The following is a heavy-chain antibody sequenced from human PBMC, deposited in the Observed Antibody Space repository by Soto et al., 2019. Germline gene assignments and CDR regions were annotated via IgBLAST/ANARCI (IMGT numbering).Heavy chain of an antibody. J-gene: IGHJ5*02. V-gene: IGHV4-34*01. Sequence: SETLSLTXAVYGGSFSGYYWSWIRQPPGKGLEWIGEINHSGSTNYNPSLKSRVTISVDTSKNQFSLKLSSVTAADTAVYYCARGGSSGWYGGGDWFDPWGQGTLVTVSS. D-gene: IGHD6-19*01. CDR1: GGSFSGYY. CDR2: INHSGST. CDR3: ARGGSSGWYGGGDWFDP.